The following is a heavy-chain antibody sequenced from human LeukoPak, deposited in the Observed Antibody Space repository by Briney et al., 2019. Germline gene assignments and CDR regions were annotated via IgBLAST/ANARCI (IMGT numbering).Heavy chain of an antibody. CDR2: IYYSGST. CDR1: GGSITSSSYY. J-gene: IGHJ4*02. V-gene: IGHV4-39*01. Sequence: PSETLYLTCSVSGGSITSSSYYWGWIRQPPGKGLEWLGSIYYSGSTYYNPSLKSRVTISVDTSKNQFSLKLSSVTAADTAVYYCANYGDLETYWGQGTLVTVSS. D-gene: IGHD4-17*01. CDR3: ANYGDLETY.